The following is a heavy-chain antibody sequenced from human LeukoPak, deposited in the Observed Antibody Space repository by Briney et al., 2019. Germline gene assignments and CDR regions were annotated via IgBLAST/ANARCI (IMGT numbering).Heavy chain of an antibody. CDR2: INTNTGNP. Sequence: ASVKVSCKASGYTFTSYAMNWVRQAPGQGLEWMGWINTNTGNPTYAPGFTGRFVFSLDTSVSTAYLQISSLKAEDTAVYYCASSQFSSGWPNDAFDIWGQGTMVTVSS. CDR3: ASSQFSSGWPNDAFDI. J-gene: IGHJ3*02. CDR1: GYTFTSYA. D-gene: IGHD6-19*01. V-gene: IGHV7-4-1*02.